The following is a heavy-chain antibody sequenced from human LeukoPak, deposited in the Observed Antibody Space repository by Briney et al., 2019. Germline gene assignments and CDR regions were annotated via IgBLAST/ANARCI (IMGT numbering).Heavy chain of an antibody. CDR3: ARHVDDILTGYQSWYFDL. CDR2: IYYSGST. V-gene: IGHV4-39*01. CDR1: GGSISSSSYY. J-gene: IGHJ2*01. D-gene: IGHD3-9*01. Sequence: PSETLSLTCTVSGGSISSSSYYWGWIRQPPWKGGDWIGSIYYSGSTYYNPSLKSRVTISVDTSKNQFSLKLSSVTAADTAVYYCARHVDDILTGYQSWYFDLWGRGTLVTVSS.